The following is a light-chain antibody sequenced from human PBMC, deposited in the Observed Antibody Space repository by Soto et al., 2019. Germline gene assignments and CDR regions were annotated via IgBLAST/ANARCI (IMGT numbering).Light chain of an antibody. Sequence: IQMTQSPSTLSASAGYIVTITFRASQGIRNDLGWYQQKPGKAPKLLIYAASSLQSGVPSRFSGSGSGTDFTLTISSLQPEDFATYYCLQDYNYPLTFGGGTKVDIK. J-gene: IGKJ4*01. V-gene: IGKV1-6*01. CDR1: QGIRND. CDR2: AAS. CDR3: LQDYNYPLT.